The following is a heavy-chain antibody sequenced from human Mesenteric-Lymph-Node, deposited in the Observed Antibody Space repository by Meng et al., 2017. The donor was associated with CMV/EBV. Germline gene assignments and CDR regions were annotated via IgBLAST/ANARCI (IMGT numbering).Heavy chain of an antibody. CDR3: ARAPRPDSSGWTRYYFDY. V-gene: IGHV1-18*01. CDR2: ISAYNGNT. Sequence: ASVKVSCKASGYTFTSYGISWVRQAPGQGLEWMGWISAYNGNTNYAQKLQGRVTMTTDTSTSTAYMELRSLRSDDTAVYYCARAPRPDSSGWTRYYFDYWGQGTLVTVSS. J-gene: IGHJ4*02. D-gene: IGHD6-19*01. CDR1: GYTFTSYG.